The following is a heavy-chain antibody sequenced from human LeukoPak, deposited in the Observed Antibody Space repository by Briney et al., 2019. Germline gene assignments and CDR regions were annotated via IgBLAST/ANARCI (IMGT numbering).Heavy chain of an antibody. D-gene: IGHD3-10*01. CDR3: ARVAAGHREFGAFDI. V-gene: IGHV4-30-4*01. CDR2: IYYSGST. J-gene: IGHJ3*02. Sequence: KASQTLSLTCTVSGGSISSGDYYWSWIRQPPGKGLDWIAYIYYSGSTYYNPSLKSRVTISVDTSKNQFSLKLSSVTAADTAVYYCARVAAGHREFGAFDIWGQGTMVTVSS. CDR1: GGSISSGDYY.